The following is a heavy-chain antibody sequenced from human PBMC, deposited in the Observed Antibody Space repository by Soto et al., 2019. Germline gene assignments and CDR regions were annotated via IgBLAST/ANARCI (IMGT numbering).Heavy chain of an antibody. CDR2: ISYTGSS. CDR3: ARDDGSGQFDY. J-gene: IGHJ4*02. D-gene: IGHD3-10*01. V-gene: IGHV4-59*01. CDR1: GASISSYY. Sequence: SSETLSLTCTVSGASISSYYWSWIRQPPGKGLEWIGYISYTGSSNYNPSLKSRVTISVDTSKKYFSLKLTSVTAADTAVYYCARDDGSGQFDYWGQGTLVTVSS.